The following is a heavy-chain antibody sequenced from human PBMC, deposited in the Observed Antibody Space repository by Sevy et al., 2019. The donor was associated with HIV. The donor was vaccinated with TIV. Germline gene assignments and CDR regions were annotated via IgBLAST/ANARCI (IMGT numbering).Heavy chain of an antibody. J-gene: IGHJ4*02. D-gene: IGHD6-13*01. Sequence: GGYLRLSCAASGFTFTSYAMNWVRQAPGKGLEWVSGITDTGGTTYYADSVKGRFTISRDNSKNTLYLQMNSLRTEDTALYYCAKGASAAGKRDWGQGTLVTVSS. CDR3: AKGASAAGKRD. CDR2: ITDTGGTT. V-gene: IGHV3-23*01. CDR1: GFTFTSYA.